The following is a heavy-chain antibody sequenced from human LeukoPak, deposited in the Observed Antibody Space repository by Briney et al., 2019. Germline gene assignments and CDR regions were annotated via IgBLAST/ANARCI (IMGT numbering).Heavy chain of an antibody. D-gene: IGHD3-10*01. CDR1: GYTFTGYY. Sequence: SVKLSCKASGYTFTGYYMHWVRHAPGQGLELMGGIISIFGTTNYAQKFQGRVTISADESTSTAYMELSSLRSEDTAVYYCARDLTMVRGARYRPYNWFDPWGQGTLVTVSP. CDR3: ARDLTMVRGARYRPYNWFDP. CDR2: IISIFGTT. V-gene: IGHV1-69*13. J-gene: IGHJ5*02.